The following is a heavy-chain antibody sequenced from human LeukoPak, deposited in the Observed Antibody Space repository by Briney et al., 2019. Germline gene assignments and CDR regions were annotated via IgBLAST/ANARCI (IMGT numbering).Heavy chain of an antibody. J-gene: IGHJ3*02. CDR3: AAADYYDSSGYYPYAFHI. Sequence: SVKVSCKASGFTFTRSAMQWVRQARGQRLEWIGWIVVGSGNTNYAQKFQERVTITRDMSTSTAYMELSSLRSEDTAVYFCAAADYYDSSGYYPYAFHIWGQGTMVTVSS. CDR1: GFTFTRSA. D-gene: IGHD3-22*01. CDR2: IVVGSGNT. V-gene: IGHV1-58*02.